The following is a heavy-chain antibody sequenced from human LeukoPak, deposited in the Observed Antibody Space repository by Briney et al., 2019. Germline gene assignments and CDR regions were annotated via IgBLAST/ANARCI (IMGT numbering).Heavy chain of an antibody. CDR3: APRVVGSAPFDY. D-gene: IGHD2-15*01. Sequence: GGSLRLSCAASGFTFTTYAMSWVRQAPGKGLEWVSAISGSTGRTYYADSVKGRFTISRDNSKNTLYLQMNNLRAEDTAVYYCAPRVVGSAPFDYWGQGTLVTVSS. V-gene: IGHV3-23*01. CDR1: GFTFTTYA. CDR2: ISGSTGRT. J-gene: IGHJ4*02.